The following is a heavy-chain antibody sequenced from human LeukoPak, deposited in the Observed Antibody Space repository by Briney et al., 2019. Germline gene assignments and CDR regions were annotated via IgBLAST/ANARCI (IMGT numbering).Heavy chain of an antibody. D-gene: IGHD4/OR15-4a*01. J-gene: IGHJ4*02. V-gene: IGHV3-9*01. CDR2: ISWNSGSI. CDR1: GFTFDDYA. CDR3: ARRAGAYSHPYDY. Sequence: GGSLRLSCAASGFTFDDYAMHWVRQAPGKGLEWVSGISWNSGSIGYADSVKGRFTISRDNAKNSLYLQMNSLRAEDTAAYYCARRAGAYSHPYDYWGQGTLVTVSS.